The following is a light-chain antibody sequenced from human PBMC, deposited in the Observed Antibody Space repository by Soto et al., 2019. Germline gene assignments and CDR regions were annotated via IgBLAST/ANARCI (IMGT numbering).Light chain of an antibody. Sequence: DIPMTQSPSSLSASVGDRVTITCRASQGIGIALGWYQQKPGKVPKRLIYTASNLQSGVPSRFSGSGSGTEFTLTISSLQPEDFATYYCQQGYNSPFTFGQGTKVEIK. V-gene: IGKV1-17*01. CDR2: TAS. CDR3: QQGYNSPFT. J-gene: IGKJ2*01. CDR1: QGIGIA.